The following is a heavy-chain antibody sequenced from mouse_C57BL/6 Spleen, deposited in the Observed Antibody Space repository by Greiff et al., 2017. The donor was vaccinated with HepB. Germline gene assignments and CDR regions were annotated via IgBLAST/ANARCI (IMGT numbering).Heavy chain of an antibody. CDR1: GYNFTSYW. J-gene: IGHJ2*01. Sequence: QVQLQQPGAELVKPGASVKLSCKASGYNFTSYWMHWVKQRPGQGLEWIGMIHPNSGSTNYNEKFKSKATLTVDKSSSTAYMQLSSLTSEDSAVYYCARHTTTVVATGYFDYWGQGTTLTVSS. V-gene: IGHV1-64*01. CDR3: ARHTTTVVATGYFDY. CDR2: IHPNSGST. D-gene: IGHD1-1*01.